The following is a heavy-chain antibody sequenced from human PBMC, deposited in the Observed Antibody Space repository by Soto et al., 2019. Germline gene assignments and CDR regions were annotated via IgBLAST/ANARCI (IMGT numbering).Heavy chain of an antibody. CDR1: GGSISSNY. J-gene: IGHJ4*02. CDR2: VYNSGST. CDR3: ARYRREAVAGYTLDN. V-gene: IGHV4-59*01. Sequence: SETLSLTCTVSGGSISSNYWTWIRQPPGKGLEWVGYVYNSGSTNDNPSLKSRVTISEDTSKSQFSLTVNSMTAVDTAVYYCARYRREAVAGYTLDNWGQGILVTVSS. D-gene: IGHD6-13*01.